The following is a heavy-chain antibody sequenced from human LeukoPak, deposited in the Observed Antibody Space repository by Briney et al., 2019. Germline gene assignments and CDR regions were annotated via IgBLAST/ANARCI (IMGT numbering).Heavy chain of an antibody. CDR1: GFTFSSYG. J-gene: IGHJ4*02. CDR2: ISYDGSNK. Sequence: GGSLRLSCAASGFTFSSYGMHWVHQAPGKGLEWVAVISYDGSNKYYADSVKGRFTISRDNAKNSLYLQMNSLRAEDTAVYYCARDSYYYDSSGYRELVDYWGQGTLVTVSS. V-gene: IGHV3-30*03. CDR3: ARDSYYYDSSGYRELVDY. D-gene: IGHD3-22*01.